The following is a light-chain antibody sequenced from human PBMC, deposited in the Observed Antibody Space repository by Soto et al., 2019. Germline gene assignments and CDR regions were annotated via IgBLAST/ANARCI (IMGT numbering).Light chain of an antibody. J-gene: IGLJ1*01. CDR3: CSYAGSSTFV. CDR1: SSDVGSYNP. Sequence: SALTQPASVSGSPGQSITISCTGTSSDVGSYNPVSWYQQHPGKAPKLMIYEGSKRPSGVSNRFSGSKSGNTASLTISGLQAEDEADYYCCSYAGSSTFVFGTGTKVTVL. V-gene: IGLV2-23*01. CDR2: EGS.